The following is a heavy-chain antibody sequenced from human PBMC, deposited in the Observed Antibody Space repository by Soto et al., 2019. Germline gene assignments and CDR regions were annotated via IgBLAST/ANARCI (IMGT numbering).Heavy chain of an antibody. CDR1: GFTFDDYA. Sequence: PGGSLRLSCAASGFTFDDYAMHWVRQAPGKGLEWVSGISWNSGTIAYADSVEGRFTISRDNAKNSLYLQMNSLRAEVTALYYCAKDIAARPPYYCDYWGQGTLVTVSS. V-gene: IGHV3-9*01. J-gene: IGHJ4*02. CDR2: ISWNSGTI. CDR3: AKDIAARPPYYCDY. D-gene: IGHD6-6*01.